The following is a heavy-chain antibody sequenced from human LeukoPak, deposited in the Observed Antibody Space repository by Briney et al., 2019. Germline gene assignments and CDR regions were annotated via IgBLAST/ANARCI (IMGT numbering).Heavy chain of an antibody. D-gene: IGHD6-13*01. V-gene: IGHV2-70*11. CDR1: GFSLSTSGMC. CDR3: AHELGYYYYMDV. Sequence: SGPTLVNPTQTLTLTCTFSGFSLSTSGMCVSWIRQPPGKALEWLARIDWDDDKYYSTSLKTRLTISKDTSKNQVVLTMTNMDPVDTATYCCAHELGYYYYMDVWGKGTTVTVSS. J-gene: IGHJ6*03. CDR2: IDWDDDK.